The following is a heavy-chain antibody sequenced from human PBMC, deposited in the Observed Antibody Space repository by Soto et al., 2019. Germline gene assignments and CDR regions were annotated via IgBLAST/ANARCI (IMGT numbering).Heavy chain of an antibody. J-gene: IGHJ4*02. V-gene: IGHV1-69*13. CDR2: IIPIFGTA. Sequence: GAAVKVSCKASGGTFRSYAISWVRQAPGQGLEWMGGIIPIFGTANYAQKFQGRVTITADESTSTAYMELSSLRSEDTAVYCCAVAVVTAGDFDYWGQGTLVTVSS. CDR3: AVAVVTAGDFDY. CDR1: GGTFRSYA. D-gene: IGHD2-21*02.